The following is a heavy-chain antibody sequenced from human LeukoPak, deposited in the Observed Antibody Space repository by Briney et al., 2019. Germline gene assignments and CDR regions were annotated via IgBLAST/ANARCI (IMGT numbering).Heavy chain of an antibody. V-gene: IGHV1-69*04. J-gene: IGHJ6*02. CDR3: ARVYCGGDCYSTSGYYYGMDV. CDR2: IIPILGIA. CDR1: GGTFSSYA. D-gene: IGHD2-21*02. Sequence: SVKVSCKASGGTFSSYAISWVRQAPGQGLEWMGRIIPILGIANYAQKFQGRVTITADKSTSTAYMELSSLRSEDTAVYYCARVYCGGDCYSTSGYYYGMDVWGQGTTVTVSS.